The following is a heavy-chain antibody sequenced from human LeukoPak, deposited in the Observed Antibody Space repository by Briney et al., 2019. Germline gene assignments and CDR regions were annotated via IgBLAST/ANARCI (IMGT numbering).Heavy chain of an antibody. Sequence: QPGGSLRLSCAASGFTFSDYAMTWIRQAPGKGLEWVSYISGVGDATYYADSVKGRVIVSRDNSKGTLSLQMNSLRADDTAAYYCAKWSKWLPSCWGQGTLVIVSS. CDR3: AKWSKWLPSC. CDR1: GFTFSDYA. J-gene: IGHJ4*02. D-gene: IGHD5-12*01. CDR2: ISGVGDAT. V-gene: IGHV3-23*01.